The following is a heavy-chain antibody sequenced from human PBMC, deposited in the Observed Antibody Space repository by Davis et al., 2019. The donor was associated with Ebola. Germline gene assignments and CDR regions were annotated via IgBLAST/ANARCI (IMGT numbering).Heavy chain of an antibody. D-gene: IGHD3-10*01. CDR2: ISSSSSYI. CDR3: ATGGRGPD. V-gene: IGHV3-21*04. Sequence: PGGSLRLSCAASGFTFSSYSMNWVRQAPGKGLEWVSSISSSSSYIFYADSLKGRFTISRDNSKNTMDLQMNSLRAEDTAVYYCATGGRGPDWGQGTLVTVSS. CDR1: GFTFSSYS. J-gene: IGHJ4*02.